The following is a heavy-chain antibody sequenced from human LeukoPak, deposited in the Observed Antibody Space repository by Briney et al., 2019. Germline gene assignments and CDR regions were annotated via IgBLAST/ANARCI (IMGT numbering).Heavy chain of an antibody. CDR3: ARRRLYGSGGYYMDV. CDR2: IYNTGST. J-gene: IGHJ6*03. Sequence: TLSLTCTVSGGSISNDSYFWIWIRQPAGKGLEWIGRIYNTGSTNYNPSLKSRVTISVDTSKNQFSLKLTTVTAADTAVYYCARRRLYGSGGYYMDVWGKGTTVTISS. CDR1: GGSISNDSYF. D-gene: IGHD3-10*01. V-gene: IGHV4-61*02.